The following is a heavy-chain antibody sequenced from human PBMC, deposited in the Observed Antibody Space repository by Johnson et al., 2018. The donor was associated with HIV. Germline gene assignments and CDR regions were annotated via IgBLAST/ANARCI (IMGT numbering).Heavy chain of an antibody. CDR3: AREGREDSSGYDAFDI. J-gene: IGHJ3*02. D-gene: IGHD3-22*01. V-gene: IGHV3-20*04. Sequence: VQLVESGGGVVRPGGSLRLSCVASGFTFDDYGMSWVRQAPGKGLEWVSGINWSGGSTYYADSVKGRFTISRDNARNTRFVQMSGLRAEDTAVYYCAREGREDSSGYDAFDIWGQGTMVTVSS. CDR1: GFTFDDYG. CDR2: INWSGGST.